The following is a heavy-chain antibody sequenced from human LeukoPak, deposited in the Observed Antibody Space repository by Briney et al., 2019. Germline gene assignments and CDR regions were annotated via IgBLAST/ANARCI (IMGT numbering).Heavy chain of an antibody. CDR3: ARAAYDYAWGSYRQPFDY. CDR2: ISSSSSYI. J-gene: IGHJ4*02. CDR1: GFTFSSYS. D-gene: IGHD3-16*02. Sequence: PGGSLRLSCAASGFTFSSYSMNWVRQAPGKGLEWVSSISSSSSYIYYADSVRGRFTISRDNAKNSLYLQMNSLRAEDTAVYYCARAAYDYAWGSYRQPFDYWGQGTLVTVSS. V-gene: IGHV3-21*01.